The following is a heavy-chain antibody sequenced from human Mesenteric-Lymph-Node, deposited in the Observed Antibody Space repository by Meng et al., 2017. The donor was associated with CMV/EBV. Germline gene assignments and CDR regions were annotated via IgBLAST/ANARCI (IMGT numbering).Heavy chain of an antibody. D-gene: IGHD4-17*01. CDR3: ARESGDRTDWFDS. J-gene: IGHJ5*01. Sequence: TVTGDSISSPSYYWGWIRQPPGKGLEWIGSVSKSGNTFDNPSLKNRVSMSVDTSKNQVSLKLTSVTAADTAMYYCARESGDRTDWFDSWGQGTLVTVSS. CDR2: VSKSGNT. V-gene: IGHV4-39*07. CDR1: GDSISSPSYY.